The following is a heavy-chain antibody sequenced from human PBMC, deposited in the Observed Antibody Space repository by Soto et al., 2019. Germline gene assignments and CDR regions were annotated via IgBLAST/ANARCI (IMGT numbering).Heavy chain of an antibody. V-gene: IGHV1-2*02. CDR2: INPNSGGT. D-gene: IGHD6-6*01. Sequence: ASVKVSCKASGYAFTGQYIHWVRQAPGQGLEWMGWINPNSGGTNYAQKFQGRVTVTSDTSIRTAYMELSRLRSDDTAVYYCARDFSSSADGFDYWGQGTLVTVPQ. CDR3: ARDFSSSADGFDY. J-gene: IGHJ4*02. CDR1: GYAFTGQY.